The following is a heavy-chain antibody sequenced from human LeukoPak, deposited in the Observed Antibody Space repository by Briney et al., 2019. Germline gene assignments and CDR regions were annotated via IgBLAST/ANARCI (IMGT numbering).Heavy chain of an antibody. CDR1: GFTFSSYA. J-gene: IGHJ4*02. CDR3: AKDIVVVPAANFDY. D-gene: IGHD2-2*01. Sequence: PGGSLRLSCAASGFTFSSYAMSWVRQAPGKGLEWVSAISGSGGSTYYADSVKGRFTISRGNSKNTLYLQMNSLRAEDTAVYYCAKDIVVVPAANFDYWGQGTLVTVSS. V-gene: IGHV3-23*01. CDR2: ISGSGGST.